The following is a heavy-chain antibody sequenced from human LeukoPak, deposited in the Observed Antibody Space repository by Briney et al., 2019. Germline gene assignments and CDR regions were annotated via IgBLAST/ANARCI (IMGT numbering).Heavy chain of an antibody. V-gene: IGHV3-74*01. J-gene: IGHJ4*02. CDR2: MNSDESDT. Sequence: PGGSLRLSCVASGFPFSSHWMHWVRQTPAKGLVWVSRMNSDESDTNYADSVKGRFTISRDNAKNTLYLQMNSLRAEDTAVYYCARDRRYSSSSGGGGYFDYWGRGTLVTVSS. CDR1: GFPFSSHW. D-gene: IGHD6-6*01. CDR3: ARDRRYSSSSGGGGYFDY.